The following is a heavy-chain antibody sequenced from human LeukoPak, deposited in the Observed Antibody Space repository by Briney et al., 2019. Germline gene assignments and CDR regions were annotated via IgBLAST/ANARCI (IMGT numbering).Heavy chain of an antibody. Sequence: PGRSLRLSCAASGFTFDDYAMHWVRQAPGKGLEWVSGISWNSGSIGYADPVKGRFTISRDNAKNSLYLQVNSLRAEDTALYYCAKAGYSGYDSYYYYYMDVWGKGTTVTVSS. CDR3: AKAGYSGYDSYYYYYMDV. J-gene: IGHJ6*03. V-gene: IGHV3-9*01. D-gene: IGHD5-12*01. CDR2: ISWNSGSI. CDR1: GFTFDDYA.